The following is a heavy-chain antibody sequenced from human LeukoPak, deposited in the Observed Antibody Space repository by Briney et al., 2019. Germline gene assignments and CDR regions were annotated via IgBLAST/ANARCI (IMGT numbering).Heavy chain of an antibody. V-gene: IGHV1-69*13. J-gene: IGHJ4*02. D-gene: IGHD5-12*01. CDR2: IIPIFGTA. Sequence: SVKVSCKAPGGTFNSYAISWVRQAPGQGLEWMGGIIPIFGTATYAQKFQGRVTITADESTSTAYMELSSLRSEDTAVYYCARVATNYFDYWGQGTLVTVSS. CDR1: GGTFNSYA. CDR3: ARVATNYFDY.